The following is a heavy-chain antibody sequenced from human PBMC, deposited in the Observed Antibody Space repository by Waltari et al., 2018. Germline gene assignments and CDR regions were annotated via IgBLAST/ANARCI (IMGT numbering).Heavy chain of an antibody. V-gene: IGHV3-74*01. J-gene: IGHJ4*02. Sequence: EVKLVESGGGLVQPGGSLILSCAASAFTFSATWKHWVRPAPGKGLVWVSRMNSDATIKDYADSGKGRFTISRDNAENTLYLQMNSLRIEDTAIYYCVRGSSGWYGTDFWGQGTLVTVSS. D-gene: IGHD6-19*01. CDR3: VRGSSGWYGTDF. CDR1: AFTFSATW. CDR2: MNSDATIK.